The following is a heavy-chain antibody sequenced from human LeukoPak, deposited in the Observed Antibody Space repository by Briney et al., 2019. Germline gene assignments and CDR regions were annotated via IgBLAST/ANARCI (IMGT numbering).Heavy chain of an antibody. CDR3: ARESSSFYYYYMDV. CDR2: IKQDGSEK. CDR1: GFTFSNYW. Sequence: GGSLRLSCAVSGFTFSNYWMTWVRLAPGKGLEWVANIKQDGSEKYYVDSVKGRFTISRDNAKNSLYLQMNSLRAEDTAVYYCARESSSFYYYYMDVWGKGTTVTVSS. V-gene: IGHV3-7*01. J-gene: IGHJ6*03. D-gene: IGHD6-6*01.